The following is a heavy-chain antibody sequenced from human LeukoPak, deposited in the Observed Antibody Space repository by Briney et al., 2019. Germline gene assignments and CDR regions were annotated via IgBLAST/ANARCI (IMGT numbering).Heavy chain of an antibody. CDR3: TREEPEYNSGWSMDV. V-gene: IGHV4-4*02. Sequence: SETLSLTCVVSGDSINNNKWWSWVRQPPGKGLEWIGDVYYSGSTNYNPSLKSRVTMSVDKSKNQFFMKLNSVTAADTAVYYCTREEPEYNSGWSMDVWGQGTTVTVSS. J-gene: IGHJ6*02. CDR1: GDSINNNKW. D-gene: IGHD6-19*01. CDR2: VYYSGST.